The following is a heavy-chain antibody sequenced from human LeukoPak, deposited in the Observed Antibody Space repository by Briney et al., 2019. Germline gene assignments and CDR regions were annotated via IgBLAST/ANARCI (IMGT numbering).Heavy chain of an antibody. CDR3: ATLAGAYYYYGMDV. J-gene: IGHJ6*02. D-gene: IGHD3-10*01. Sequence: ASVKVSCKASGGTFSSYAISWVRQAPGQGLEWMGRIIPIPGIANYAQKFQGRVTITADKSTSTAYMELSSLRSEDTAVYYCATLAGAYYYYGMDVWGQGTTVTVSS. CDR2: IIPIPGIA. V-gene: IGHV1-69*04. CDR1: GGTFSSYA.